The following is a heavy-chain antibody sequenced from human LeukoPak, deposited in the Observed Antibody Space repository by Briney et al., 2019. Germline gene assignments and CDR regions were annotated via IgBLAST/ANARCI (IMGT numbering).Heavy chain of an antibody. CDR3: SNWNDAFDAFDI. CDR2: ISYDGSNK. J-gene: IGHJ3*02. V-gene: IGHV3-30*18. D-gene: IGHD1-1*01. CDR1: GFTFSSYG. Sequence: PGGSLRLSCAASGFTFSSYGMHWVRQAPGKGLEWVAVISYDGSNKYYADSVKGRFTISRDNSKNSLYLQMNSLRAEDTALYYCSNWNDAFDAFDIWGQGTMVTVSS.